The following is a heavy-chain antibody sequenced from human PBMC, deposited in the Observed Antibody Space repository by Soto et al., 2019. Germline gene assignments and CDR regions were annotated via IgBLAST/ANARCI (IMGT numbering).Heavy chain of an antibody. Sequence: PSETLSLTCDAYGGSFSGYYWSWIRQPPGKGLEWIGEINHSGSTNYNPSLKSRVTISVDTSKNQFSLKLSSVTAADTAVYYCARAAYSSPYYYYGMDVWGQGTTVTVSS. J-gene: IGHJ6*02. CDR1: GGSFSGYY. V-gene: IGHV4-34*01. CDR2: INHSGST. CDR3: ARAAYSSPYYYYGMDV. D-gene: IGHD2-15*01.